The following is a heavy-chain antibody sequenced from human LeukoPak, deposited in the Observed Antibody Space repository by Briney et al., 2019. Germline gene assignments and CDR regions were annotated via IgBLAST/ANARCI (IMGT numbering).Heavy chain of an antibody. CDR1: GFTFSNYG. Sequence: GGSLRLSCAASGFTFSNYGMHWVRQAPGQGLEWMGWINPNSGGANYAQKFQGRVTMTRDTSISTAYMELSRLRSDDTAVYYCARDHSGSPYDAFDIWGQGTMVTVSS. J-gene: IGHJ3*02. V-gene: IGHV1-2*02. CDR3: ARDHSGSPYDAFDI. CDR2: INPNSGGA. D-gene: IGHD1-26*01.